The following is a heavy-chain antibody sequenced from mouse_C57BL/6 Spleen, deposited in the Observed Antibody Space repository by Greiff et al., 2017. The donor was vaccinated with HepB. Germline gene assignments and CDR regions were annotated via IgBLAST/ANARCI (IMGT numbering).Heavy chain of an antibody. CDR1: GFNIKDDY. CDR2: IDPENGDT. Sequence: VQLKQSGAELVRPGASVKLSCTASGFNIKDDYMHWVKQRPEQGLEWIGWIDPENGDTEYASKFQGKATITADTSSNTAYLQRSSLTSEDTAVYYCTPRGPFAYWGQGTLVTVSA. CDR3: TPRGPFAY. J-gene: IGHJ3*01. V-gene: IGHV14-4*01.